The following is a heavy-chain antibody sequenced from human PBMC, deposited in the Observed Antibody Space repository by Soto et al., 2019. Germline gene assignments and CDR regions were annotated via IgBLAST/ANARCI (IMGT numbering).Heavy chain of an antibody. V-gene: IGHV4-59*01. D-gene: IGHD6-13*01. J-gene: IGHJ5*02. CDR3: ARDGGSSWYNWFDP. Sequence: SETLSLTCTVSGGSISSYYWSWIRQPPGKGLEWIGYIYYSGSTNYNPSLKSRVTISVDTSKNQFSLKLSSVTAADTAVYYCARDGGSSWYNWFDPWGQGTLVTVS. CDR1: GGSISSYY. CDR2: IYYSGST.